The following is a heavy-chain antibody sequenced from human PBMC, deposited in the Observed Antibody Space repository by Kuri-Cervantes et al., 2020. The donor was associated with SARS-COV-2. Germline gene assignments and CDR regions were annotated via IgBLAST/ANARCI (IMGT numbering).Heavy chain of an antibody. Sequence: SVKVSCKASGGTFSSYAISWVRQAPGQGLEWMGRIIPILGTANYAQKFQGRVTITADKSTSTAYMELSSLRAEDTAVYCCAKTPIVVVIAITYYFDYWGQGTLVTVSS. D-gene: IGHD2-21*01. CDR1: GGTFSSYA. CDR2: IIPILGTA. CDR3: AKTPIVVVIAITYYFDY. J-gene: IGHJ4*02. V-gene: IGHV1-69*04.